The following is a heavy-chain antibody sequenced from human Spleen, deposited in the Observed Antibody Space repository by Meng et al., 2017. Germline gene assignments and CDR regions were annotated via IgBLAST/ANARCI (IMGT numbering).Heavy chain of an antibody. CDR1: GYTFTAYY. CDR2: INPNSGGT. CDR3: AKALGWGSSPDY. D-gene: IGHD2-21*01. V-gene: IGHV1-2*06. Sequence: QVQLVQSGAEVKKPGASVRVSCKASGYTFTAYYTHWVRQAPGQGLEWMGRINPNSGGTNFAQKFQGRVIMTRDTSISTAYMELSSLGFDDTAVYYCAKALGWGSSPDYWGHGILVTVSS. J-gene: IGHJ4*01.